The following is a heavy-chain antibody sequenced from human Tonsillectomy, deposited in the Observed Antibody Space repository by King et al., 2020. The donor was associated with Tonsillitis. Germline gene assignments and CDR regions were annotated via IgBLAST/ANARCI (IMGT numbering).Heavy chain of an antibody. CDR2: IDPSDSYT. Sequence: VQLVESGAEVKKPGESLRISCKGSGYSFTIYWISWVRQMPGKGLEWMGRIDPSDSYTNYSPSFQGHVTIPADKSFRTAYLQCSSLKASDTAMYYCARHSFPHCSGGSCYSYWGQGTLVTVSS. CDR1: GYSFTIYW. D-gene: IGHD2-15*01. J-gene: IGHJ4*02. V-gene: IGHV5-10-1*03. CDR3: ARHSFPHCSGGSCYSY.